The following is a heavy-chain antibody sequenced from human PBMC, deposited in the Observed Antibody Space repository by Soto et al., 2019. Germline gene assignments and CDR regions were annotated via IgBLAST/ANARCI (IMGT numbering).Heavy chain of an antibody. CDR1: GFSFPRFG. Sequence: QVQLVESGGGVVQPGRSLRLSCAASGFSFPRFGMHWVRQSPGKVLEWVALITYEGSQIYYADAVKGRFTISRDNVENTLSAQMDNLRTEETATYVCAKGRVEMNWANYYGVDVCGQGTTVTVSS. CDR3: AKGRVEMNWANYYGVDV. D-gene: IGHD7-27*01. J-gene: IGHJ6*02. CDR2: ITYEGSQI. V-gene: IGHV3-30*18.